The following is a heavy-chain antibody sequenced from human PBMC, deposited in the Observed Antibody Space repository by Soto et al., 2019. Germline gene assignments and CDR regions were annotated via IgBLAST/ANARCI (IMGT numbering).Heavy chain of an antibody. D-gene: IGHD3-3*01. CDR1: GDSMSSYY. J-gene: IGHJ6*02. Sequence: LSLTCTVSGDSMSSYYWSWIRQPPGKGLEWIGYIYYSGSTTYNPSLRSRVTMSVDTSKNQFSLRLSSVTAADTAVYYCAKEPVSITIFGVSGMDVWGRGTTVTVSS. CDR2: IYYSGST. V-gene: IGHV4-59*12. CDR3: AKEPVSITIFGVSGMDV.